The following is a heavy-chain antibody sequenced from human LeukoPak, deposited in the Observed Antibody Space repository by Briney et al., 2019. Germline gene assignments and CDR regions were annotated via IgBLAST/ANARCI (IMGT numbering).Heavy chain of an antibody. D-gene: IGHD1-26*01. CDR3: AVGALPDYDY. CDR1: GFTFSSYS. V-gene: IGHV3-21*01. Sequence: PGGSLRLSCAASGFTFSSYSMNWVRQAPGKGLEWVSSISSSSSYIYYADPVKGRFTISRDNAKNSLYLQMNSLRAEDTAVYYCAVGALPDYDYWGQGTLVTVSS. J-gene: IGHJ4*02. CDR2: ISSSSSYI.